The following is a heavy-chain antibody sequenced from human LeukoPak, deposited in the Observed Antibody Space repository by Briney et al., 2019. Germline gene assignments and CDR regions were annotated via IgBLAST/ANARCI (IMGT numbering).Heavy chain of an antibody. CDR1: GFTFSNAW. D-gene: IGHD6-13*01. J-gene: IGHJ4*02. Sequence: GGSLRLSCAASGFTFSNAWMSWVRQAPGKGLEWVGRIKSKTDGGTTDYAAPVKGRFTISRDDSKNTLYLQMNSLKTEDTAVYYCAKDQIAAAGTPMVYWGQGTLVTVSS. CDR2: IKSKTDGGTT. V-gene: IGHV3-15*01. CDR3: AKDQIAAAGTPMVY.